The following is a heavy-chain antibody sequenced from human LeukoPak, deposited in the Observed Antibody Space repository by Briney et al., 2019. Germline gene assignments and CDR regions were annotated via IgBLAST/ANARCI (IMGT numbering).Heavy chain of an antibody. CDR3: AKLLPRGYSCGLRDWYFDL. CDR2: ISGSGGST. J-gene: IGHJ2*01. CDR1: GFTFSSYA. Sequence: GGSLRLSCAASGFTFSSYAMSWVRQAPGKGLEWVSAISGSGGSTYYADSVKGRFTISRDNSKNTLYLQMNSLRAEDTAVYYCAKLLPRGYSCGLRDWYFDLWGRGTLVTVSS. V-gene: IGHV3-23*01. D-gene: IGHD5-18*01.